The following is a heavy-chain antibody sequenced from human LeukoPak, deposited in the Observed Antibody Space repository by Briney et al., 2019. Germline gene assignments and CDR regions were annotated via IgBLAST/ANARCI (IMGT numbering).Heavy chain of an antibody. J-gene: IGHJ4*02. CDR3: ARDAGYSSSPIDC. CDR1: GFTLDDYA. V-gene: IGHV3-9*01. D-gene: IGHD6-13*01. Sequence: GGSLRLSCAASGFTLDDYAMHWVRPAPGEGLEWVSGISWNSGSIGYADSVKGRFTISRDNAKNSLYLQMNSLRAEDTAVYYCARDAGYSSSPIDCWGQGTLVTVSS. CDR2: ISWNSGSI.